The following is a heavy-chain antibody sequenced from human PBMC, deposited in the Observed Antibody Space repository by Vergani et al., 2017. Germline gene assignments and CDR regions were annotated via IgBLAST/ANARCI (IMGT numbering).Heavy chain of an antibody. CDR2: IRYDGSNK. CDR1: GFTFSSYG. J-gene: IGHJ5*02. D-gene: IGHD1-26*01. Sequence: QVQLVESGGGVVQPGGSLRLSCAASGFTFSSYGMHWVRQAPGKGLEWVAFIRYDGSNKYYADSVKGRFTISRDNSKNTLYLQMNSLRAEDTAVYYCAKVGVGATGLGFDPWGQGTLVTVSS. CDR3: AKVGVGATGLGFDP. V-gene: IGHV3-30*02.